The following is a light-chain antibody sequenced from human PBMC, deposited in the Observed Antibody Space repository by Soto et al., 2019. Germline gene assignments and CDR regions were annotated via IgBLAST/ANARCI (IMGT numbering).Light chain of an antibody. Sequence: EIVMTQSPATLSVSTGERATLSCRASQSVSSNLAWYQQKPGQAPRLLIYGASTRATGIPARFSGSGSGTEFTLTISSLQAEDFAVYYCQQYNNWPFTFGHGTKVDIK. CDR2: GAS. V-gene: IGKV3-15*01. CDR3: QQYNNWPFT. CDR1: QSVSSN. J-gene: IGKJ3*01.